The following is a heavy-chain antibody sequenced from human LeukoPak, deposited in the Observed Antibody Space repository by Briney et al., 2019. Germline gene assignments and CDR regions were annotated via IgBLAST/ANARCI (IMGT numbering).Heavy chain of an antibody. J-gene: IGHJ5*02. CDR3: AKRTRGYNPNWFDP. D-gene: IGHD5-24*01. CDR1: GFTFSSYE. V-gene: IGHV3-48*03. CDR2: INSGSSTI. Sequence: GGSLRLSCAGSGFTFSSYEVNWVRQAPGKGLEWVSYINSGSSTIYYAPSVKGRFTISRDNAKNSLYLQMNSLRAEDTAVYYCAKRTRGYNPNWFDPWGQGTLVTVSS.